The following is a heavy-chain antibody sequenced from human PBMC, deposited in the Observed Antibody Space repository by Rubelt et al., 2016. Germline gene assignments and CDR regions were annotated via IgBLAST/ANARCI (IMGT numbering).Heavy chain of an antibody. J-gene: IGHJ4*02. D-gene: IGHD6-19*01. CDR1: GGSISSYY. Sequence: ETLSLTCTVSGGSISSYYWSWIRQPAGKGLEWIGRIYTSGSTNYNPSLKSRVTMSVDTSKNQFSLKLSSVTAADTAVYYCARRKGSSGWYRVGNYFDYWGQGTLVTVSS. V-gene: IGHV4-4*07. CDR3: ARRKGSSGWYRVGNYFDY. CDR2: IYTSGST.